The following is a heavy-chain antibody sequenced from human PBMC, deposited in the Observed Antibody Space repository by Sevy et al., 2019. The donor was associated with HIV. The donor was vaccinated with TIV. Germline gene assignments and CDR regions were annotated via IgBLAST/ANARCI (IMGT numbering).Heavy chain of an antibody. CDR3: ARGGGNGWYYFDY. Sequence: ASVKVSCKASGGTFSSYGISWVRQAPGQGLEWMGGIIPILGTVNYAQKFQGRVTITADESTKTAYMERGSLGSEDTAVYYCARGGGNGWYYFDYWGQETLVTVSS. V-gene: IGHV1-69*13. J-gene: IGHJ4*02. D-gene: IGHD6-19*01. CDR2: IIPILGTV. CDR1: GGTFSSYG.